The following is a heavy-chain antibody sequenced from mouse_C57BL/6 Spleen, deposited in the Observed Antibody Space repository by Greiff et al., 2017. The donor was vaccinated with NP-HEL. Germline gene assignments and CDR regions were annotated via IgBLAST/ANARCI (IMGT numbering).Heavy chain of an antibody. D-gene: IGHD4-1*01. CDR1: GYTFTSYT. Sequence: QVQLQQSGAELARPGASVKMSCKASGYTFTSYTMHWVKQRPGQGLEWIGYITPSSGYTKYNQKFKDKATLTADKSSSTAYMQLSSLTSEDSAVYYCARYWDGDFDYWGQGTTLTVSS. V-gene: IGHV1-4*01. CDR3: ARYWDGDFDY. J-gene: IGHJ2*01. CDR2: ITPSSGYT.